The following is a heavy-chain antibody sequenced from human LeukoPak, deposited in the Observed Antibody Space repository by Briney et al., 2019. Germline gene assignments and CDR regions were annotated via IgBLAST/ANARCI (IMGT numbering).Heavy chain of an antibody. CDR2: ISAYNGNT. CDR1: GYTFTSYG. V-gene: IGHV1-18*01. Sequence: ASVNVSCKASGYTFTSYGISWVRPAPGQGLEWMGWISAYNGNTNYAQKLQGRVTMTTDTSTSTAYMELRSLRSDDTAVYYCARAPAVVGGYCSGGSCYHENFDYWGQGTLVTVSS. J-gene: IGHJ4*02. CDR3: ARAPAVVGGYCSGGSCYHENFDY. D-gene: IGHD2-15*01.